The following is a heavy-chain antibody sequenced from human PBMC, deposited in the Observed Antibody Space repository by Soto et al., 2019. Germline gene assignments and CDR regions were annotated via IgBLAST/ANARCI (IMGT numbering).Heavy chain of an antibody. V-gene: IGHV4-59*08. D-gene: IGHD4-17*01. CDR2: IYYSGST. CDR1: GGSISSYY. J-gene: IGHJ4*02. CDR3: ARHLATTVTTPYFDY. Sequence: SETLSLTCTVSGGSISSYYWSWIRQPPGKGLEWIGYIYYSGSTNYNPSLKSRVTISVDTSKNQFSLKLSSVTAADTAVYYCARHLATTVTTPYFDYWGQGTLVTVSS.